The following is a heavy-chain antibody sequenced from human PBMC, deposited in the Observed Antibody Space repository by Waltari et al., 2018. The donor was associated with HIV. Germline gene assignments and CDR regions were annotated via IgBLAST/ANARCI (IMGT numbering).Heavy chain of an antibody. CDR3: AKDRGRWLQLRYFDY. CDR2: ISWNSGNI. J-gene: IGHJ4*02. D-gene: IGHD5-12*01. Sequence: EVQLVESGGGLVQPGRSLRLSCAASGFTFDDYAMHWVRQAPGKGREWVSGISWNSGNIGYADSVKGRFTISRENAKDSLYLQMNSLRPEDTALYYCAKDRGRWLQLRYFDYWGQGTLVTVSS. CDR1: GFTFDDYA. V-gene: IGHV3-9*01.